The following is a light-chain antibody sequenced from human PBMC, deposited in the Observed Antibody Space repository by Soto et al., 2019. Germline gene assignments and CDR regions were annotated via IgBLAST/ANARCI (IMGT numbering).Light chain of an antibody. CDR2: AAS. Sequence: DIQLTQSPSSLSASVGDRVTITCRASQSIATYLNWYQQKPGKAPNLPVYAASSLQSGGPSRFSGSGSGTDFTLTISSLQPEDFATYYCQQSYSSPPWTVGQGTKVEI. J-gene: IGKJ1*01. CDR3: QQSYSSPPWT. V-gene: IGKV1-39*01. CDR1: QSIATY.